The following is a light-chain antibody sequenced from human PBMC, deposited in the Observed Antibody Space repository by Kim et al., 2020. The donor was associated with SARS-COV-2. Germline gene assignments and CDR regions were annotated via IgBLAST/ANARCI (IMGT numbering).Light chain of an antibody. Sequence: DIQMTQSPSSLSASVGDRVTITCQASQDISNYLIWYQQKPGKAPQVLIYDASTLKTGVPSRFSGSGSGTDFTFTISSLQPEDTATYYCQQFDSDPSTFGQGTKVDIK. V-gene: IGKV1-33*01. CDR2: DAS. J-gene: IGKJ2*01. CDR1: QDISNY. CDR3: QQFDSDPST.